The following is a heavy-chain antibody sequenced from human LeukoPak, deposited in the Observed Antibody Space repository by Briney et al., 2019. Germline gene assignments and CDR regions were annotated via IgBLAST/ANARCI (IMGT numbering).Heavy chain of an antibody. V-gene: IGHV4-61*02. CDR3: AREMVMVRGVEPFDY. J-gene: IGHJ4*02. CDR1: GGSISSGSYY. CDR2: IYTSGST. D-gene: IGHD3-10*01. Sequence: PSETLSLTCTVSGGSISSGSYYWSWIRQPAGKGLEWIGRIYTSGSTNYNPSLKSRVTISLDTSKNQFSLKLSSVTAADTAVYYCAREMVMVRGVEPFDYWGQGTLVTVSS.